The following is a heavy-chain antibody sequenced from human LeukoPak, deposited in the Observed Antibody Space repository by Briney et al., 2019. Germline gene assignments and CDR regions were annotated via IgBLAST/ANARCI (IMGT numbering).Heavy chain of an antibody. CDR3: ARERDGQQQGFAFDP. V-gene: IGHV4-39*02. Sequence: KPSETLSLTCTVSGGSISSSSYYWGWIRQPPGKGLEWIGSIYYSGSTYYNPSLKSRVTISVDTSKNQFSLKLSSVTAADTAVYYCARERDGQQQGFAFDPWGQGTLVTVSS. CDR1: GGSISSSSYY. J-gene: IGHJ5*02. CDR2: IYYSGST. D-gene: IGHD6-13*01.